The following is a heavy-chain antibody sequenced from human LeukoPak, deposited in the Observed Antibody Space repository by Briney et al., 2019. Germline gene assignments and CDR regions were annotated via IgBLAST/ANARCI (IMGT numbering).Heavy chain of an antibody. V-gene: IGHV3-48*03. CDR1: GFTFSSHE. D-gene: IGHD3-9*01. Sequence: GGSLRLPCAASGFTFSSHEMNWVRQAPGKGLEWLSYISDSGSPIYYADSVKGRFTVSRDNAKNSLYLQMNSLRAEDTALYYCARQTLGATGYSAFDFWGQGTLVTVSS. CDR2: ISDSGSPI. J-gene: IGHJ3*01. CDR3: ARQTLGATGYSAFDF.